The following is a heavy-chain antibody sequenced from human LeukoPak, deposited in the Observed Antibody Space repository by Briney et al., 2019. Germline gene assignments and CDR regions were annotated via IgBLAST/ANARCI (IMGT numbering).Heavy chain of an antibody. V-gene: IGHV4-59*08. CDR3: ATRGYSSGCFDY. J-gene: IGHJ4*02. D-gene: IGHD6-19*01. CDR2: IYYSGST. CDR1: GGSINSYY. Sequence: PSETLSLTCTVSGGSINSYYWSWIRQPPGRGLEWIGYIYYSGSTNYNPSLKSRVTISVDTSKNQFSLKLSSVTAADTAVYYCATRGYSSGCFDYWGQGTLVTVSS.